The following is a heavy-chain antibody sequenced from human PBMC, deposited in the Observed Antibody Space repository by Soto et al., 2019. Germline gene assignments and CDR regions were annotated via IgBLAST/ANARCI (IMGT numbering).Heavy chain of an antibody. CDR1: GDSVSSNSAA. CDR3: ARDLRGGIAVAGYYYYGMDV. Sequence: LSLTCVISGDSVSSNSAAWNWIRQSPSRGLEWLGRTYYRSKWYNDYAVSVKSRITINPDTSKNQFSLQLNSVTPEDTAVYYCARDLRGGIAVAGYYYYGMDVWGQGTTVTVSS. CDR2: TYYRSKWYN. V-gene: IGHV6-1*01. J-gene: IGHJ6*02. D-gene: IGHD6-19*01.